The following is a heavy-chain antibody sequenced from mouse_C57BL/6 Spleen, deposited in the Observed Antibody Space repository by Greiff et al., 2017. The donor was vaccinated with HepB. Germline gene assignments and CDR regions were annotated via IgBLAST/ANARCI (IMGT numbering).Heavy chain of an antibody. V-gene: IGHV5-12*01. CDR1: GFTFSDYY. CDR2: ISNGGGST. Sequence: EVMLVESGGGLVQPGGSLKLSCAASGFTFSDYYMYWVRQTPEKRLEWVAYISNGGGSTYSPDTVKGRFTISRDNAKNTLYLQMSRLKSEDTAMYYCARLGSGAMDYWGQGTSVTVSS. J-gene: IGHJ4*01. D-gene: IGHD3-1*01. CDR3: ARLGSGAMDY.